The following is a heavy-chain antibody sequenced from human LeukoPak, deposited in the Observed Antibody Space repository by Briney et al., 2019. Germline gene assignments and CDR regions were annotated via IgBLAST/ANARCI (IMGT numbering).Heavy chain of an antibody. V-gene: IGHV3-21*01. CDR2: ISSSSTYI. D-gene: IGHD6-6*01. Sequence: GGSLRLSCAASGFTFSSYSMNWVRQAPGKGLEWVSSISSSSTYIYYADSVKGRFTISRDNAKNSLYLQMNSLRAEDTAVYYCARDLSTSSTAYFQHWARAPWSPSPQ. CDR1: GFTFSSYS. J-gene: IGHJ1*01. CDR3: ARDLSTSSTAYFQH.